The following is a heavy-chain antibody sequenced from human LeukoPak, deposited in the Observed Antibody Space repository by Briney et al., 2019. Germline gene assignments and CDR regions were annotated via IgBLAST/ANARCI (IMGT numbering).Heavy chain of an antibody. Sequence: QAGGPLRLSCAASGFTFDDYAMHWVRHAPGKGLEWVSGISWDSGSVDSADSVKGRFTISRDNARNSLYLQMNSLRAEDTALYYCAKGNSYDSSGLPFDYWGQGTLVTVSS. V-gene: IGHV3-9*01. J-gene: IGHJ4*02. CDR2: ISWDSGSV. CDR1: GFTFDDYA. D-gene: IGHD3-22*01. CDR3: AKGNSYDSSGLPFDY.